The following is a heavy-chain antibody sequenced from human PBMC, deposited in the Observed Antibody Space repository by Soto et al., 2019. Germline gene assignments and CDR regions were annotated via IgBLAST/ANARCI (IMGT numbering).Heavy chain of an antibody. CDR3: ARVGSSSGLLSSHY. CDR1: GYTFTGYF. J-gene: IGHJ4*02. Sequence: ASVKVSCKASGYTFTGYFLHWVRQAPGQGLEWMGWINAYNGNTNYAQKIQGRVTMTTDTSTSTAYMELRSLRSDDTAVYYCARVGSSSGLLSSHYWGQGTLVTVSS. CDR2: INAYNGNT. V-gene: IGHV1-18*04. D-gene: IGHD6-6*01.